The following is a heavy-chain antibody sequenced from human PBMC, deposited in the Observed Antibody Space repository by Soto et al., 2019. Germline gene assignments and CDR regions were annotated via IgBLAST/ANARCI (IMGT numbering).Heavy chain of an antibody. V-gene: IGHV4-39*01. CDR3: ARTAVATRWYFDL. Sequence: LQLQESGPGLVKPSETLSLTCTVSNGSISSRYYWGWLRQTPGKGLEWIASIYYVGSTYYSPSLESRVTISVDTSNNQFSLRLNSVTAADTAVYYCARTAVATRWYFDLWGRGTLVT. CDR1: NGSISSRYY. D-gene: IGHD6-19*01. J-gene: IGHJ2*01. CDR2: IYYVGST.